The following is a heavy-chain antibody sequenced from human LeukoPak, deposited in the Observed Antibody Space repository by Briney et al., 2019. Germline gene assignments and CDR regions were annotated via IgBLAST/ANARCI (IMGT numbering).Heavy chain of an antibody. CDR3: TKQYCTSSASCYNYYDYYTDV. Sequence: PGGSLRLSCGASGFTFSSYAMTWVRQAPGKGLEWVSVISGSGGTTDYADSVKGRFTISRENSKNTLYLQMNSLRAEDTAVYYRTKQYCTSSASCYNYYDYYTDVWGKGTTVTVSS. CDR1: GFTFSSYA. CDR2: ISGSGGTT. D-gene: IGHD2-2*02. V-gene: IGHV3-23*01. J-gene: IGHJ6*03.